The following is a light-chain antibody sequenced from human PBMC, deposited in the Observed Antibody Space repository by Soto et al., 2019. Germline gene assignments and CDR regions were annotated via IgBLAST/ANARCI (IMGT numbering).Light chain of an antibody. V-gene: IGKV1-5*03. J-gene: IGKJ1*01. CDR2: KAS. CDR1: QRISSW. CDR3: QQYNSYSPT. Sequence: DIQMTQSPSTLSASVGDRVTITCRASQRISSWLAWYQQKPGKAPKLLIYKASSLESGVPSRFSGSGSGTEFNLTISSLQPDDFATYYCQQYNSYSPTFGQGPKVEIK.